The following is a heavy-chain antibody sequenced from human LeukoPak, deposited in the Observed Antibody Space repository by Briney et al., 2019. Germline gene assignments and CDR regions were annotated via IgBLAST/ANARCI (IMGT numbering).Heavy chain of an antibody. V-gene: IGHV4-34*01. CDR2: INHSGST. CDR3: ATRGKRALRPYYMDV. J-gene: IGHJ6*03. D-gene: IGHD1-1*01. CDR1: GGSFSGYY. Sequence: SETLSLTCAVYGGSFSGYYWSWIRQPPGNGLEWIGEINHSGSTNYNPSLKSRVTISVDTSKNQFSLKLSSVTAADTAVYYCATRGKRALRPYYMDVWGKGTTVTVSS.